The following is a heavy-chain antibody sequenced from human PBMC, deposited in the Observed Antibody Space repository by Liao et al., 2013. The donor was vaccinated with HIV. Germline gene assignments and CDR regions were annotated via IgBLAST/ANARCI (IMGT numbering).Heavy chain of an antibody. D-gene: IGHD3/OR15-3a*01. J-gene: IGHJ3*02. V-gene: IGHV4-34*10. CDR2: INHSGST. CDR3: AGKWGDWADAFDI. CDR1: GGSFSAYY. Sequence: QVHLQESGPGLVKPSETLSLTCAVYGGSFSAYYWTWIRQPPGKGLEWLGEINHSGSTNYNSSLKSRVTISVDTSKNQFSLKLSSVTAADTAVYYCAGKWGDWADAFDIWGQGTMVTVSS.